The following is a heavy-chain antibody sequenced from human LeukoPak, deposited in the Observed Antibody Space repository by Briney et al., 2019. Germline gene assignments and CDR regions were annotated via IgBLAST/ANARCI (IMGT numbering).Heavy chain of an antibody. Sequence: ASVKVSCKASGYTFTSYGISWVRQAPGQGLEWMGWMNPNSGNTGYAQKFQGRVTMTRNTSISTAYMELSSLRSEDTAVCYCALSSSSAFDYWGQGTLVTVSS. J-gene: IGHJ4*02. CDR1: GYTFTSYG. CDR2: MNPNSGNT. D-gene: IGHD6-13*01. V-gene: IGHV1-8*02. CDR3: ALSSSSAFDY.